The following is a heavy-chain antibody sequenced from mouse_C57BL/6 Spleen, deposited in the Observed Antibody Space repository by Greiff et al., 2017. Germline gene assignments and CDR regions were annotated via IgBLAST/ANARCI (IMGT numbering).Heavy chain of an antibody. CDR1: GFTFSDYY. J-gene: IGHJ2*01. Sequence: EVQRVESEGGLVQPGSSMKLSCTASGFTFSDYYMAWVRQVPEKGLEWVANINYDGSSTYYLDSLKSRFIISRDNAKNILYLQMSSLKSEDTATYYCARIYGNLDYWGQGTTLTVSS. V-gene: IGHV5-16*01. CDR2: INYDGSST. D-gene: IGHD2-1*01. CDR3: ARIYGNLDY.